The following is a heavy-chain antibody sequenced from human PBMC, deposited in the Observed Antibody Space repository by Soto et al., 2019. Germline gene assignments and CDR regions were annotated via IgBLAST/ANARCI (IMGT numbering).Heavy chain of an antibody. CDR2: ISLYSDDT. V-gene: IGHV1-18*01. CDR1: GYTFSNYG. J-gene: IGHJ5*02. Sequence: QVQLVQSGGEVKRPGASVNVSCTTSGYTFSNYGITWVRQAPGQPLEWLGWISLYSDDTNYAQKFQCRGSMTTDTSTTTAYMELRSMRSDDTAVYYCARVVPGAEAWFGPWGQGTLGTVSS. CDR3: ARVVPGAEAWFGP. D-gene: IGHD2-2*01.